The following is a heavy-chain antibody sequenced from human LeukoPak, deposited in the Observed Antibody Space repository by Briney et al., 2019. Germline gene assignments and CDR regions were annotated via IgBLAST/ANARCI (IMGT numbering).Heavy chain of an antibody. CDR2: ISAYNGNT. J-gene: IGHJ6*04. Sequence: ASVKVSCKASGYTFTSYGISWVRQAPGQGLEWMGWISAYNGNTNYAQKLQGRVTMTTDTSTSTAYMELRSLRSDDTAVYYCARDGGYCSSTSCYYYYYGMDVWGKGTTVTVSS. CDR3: ARDGGYCSSTSCYYYYYGMDV. D-gene: IGHD2-2*01. V-gene: IGHV1-18*04. CDR1: GYTFTSYG.